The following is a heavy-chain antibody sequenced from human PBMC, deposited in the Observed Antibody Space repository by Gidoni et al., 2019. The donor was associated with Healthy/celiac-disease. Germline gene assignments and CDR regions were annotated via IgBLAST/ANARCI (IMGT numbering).Heavy chain of an antibody. CDR1: GGSFSGYY. V-gene: IGHV4-34*01. CDR3: ARRATMVRGVIVFDY. D-gene: IGHD3-10*01. J-gene: IGHJ4*02. Sequence: QVQLQQWGAGLLKPSETLSLTCAVYGGSFSGYYWSWIRQPPGKGLEWIGEINHSGSTNYNPSLKSRVTISVDTSKNQFSLKLSSVTAADTAVYYCARRATMVRGVIVFDYWGQGTLVTVSS. CDR2: INHSGST.